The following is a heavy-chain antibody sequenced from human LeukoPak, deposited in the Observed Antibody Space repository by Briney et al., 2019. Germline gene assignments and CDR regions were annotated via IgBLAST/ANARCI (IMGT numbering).Heavy chain of an antibody. CDR2: IYPGDSHT. V-gene: IGHV5-51*01. Sequence: GESLKISCKGSGYSFPNYWIGWVRQMPGKGLEWMGIIYPGDSHTRYSPSFQDQVTISVDKSISTAYLQWSSLKATDTAMYYCARGPYAYTSSATLGSYNWFDPWGQGSLVTVSS. J-gene: IGHJ5*02. D-gene: IGHD2-2*02. CDR1: GYSFPNYW. CDR3: ARGPYAYTSSATLGSYNWFDP.